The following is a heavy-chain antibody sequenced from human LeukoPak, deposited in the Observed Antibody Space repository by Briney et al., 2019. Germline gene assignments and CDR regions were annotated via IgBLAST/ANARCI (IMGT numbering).Heavy chain of an antibody. D-gene: IGHD3-22*01. CDR1: GGSLSSGGYY. J-gene: IGHJ2*01. V-gene: IGHV4-31*03. Sequence: SETLSLTCTVSGGSLSSGGYYWNWIRQHPGKGLECIGYIYYSGGTYYNPSLKSRVTISLDTSQNQFSLKLSSVTAADTAVYYCARDNAMVVAPRRYFDLWGGGTLVSVSS. CDR2: IYYSGGT. CDR3: ARDNAMVVAPRRYFDL.